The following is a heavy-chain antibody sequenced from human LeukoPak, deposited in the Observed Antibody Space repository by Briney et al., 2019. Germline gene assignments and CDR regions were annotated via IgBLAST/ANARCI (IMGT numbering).Heavy chain of an antibody. V-gene: IGHV4-39*01. D-gene: IGHD3/OR15-3a*01. CDR1: DDSISTTSHY. J-gene: IGHJ4*02. Sequence: SETLSLTCTVSDDSISTTSHYWGWLRQPPGKGLEWIGSIFYTGSTYYNASLKSQVSISIDTSKNQFSLKLTSVTAADTAVYYCARQTGSGLFILPGGQGTLVTVSS. CDR2: IFYTGST. CDR3: ARQTGSGLFILP.